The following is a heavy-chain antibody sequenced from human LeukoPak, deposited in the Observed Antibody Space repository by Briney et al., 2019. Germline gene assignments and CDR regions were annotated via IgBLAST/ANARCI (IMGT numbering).Heavy chain of an antibody. V-gene: IGHV3-23*01. CDR3: AKDRTYYYGSGSYYRGGLFDY. J-gene: IGHJ4*02. D-gene: IGHD3-10*01. CDR2: ISGSGGST. CDR1: GFTFSSYA. Sequence: GGSLRLSCAASGFTFSSYAMSWVRQAPGKGLEWVSAISGSGGSTYYADSVKGRFTISRDNSKNTLYLQMNSLRAEDTAVYYCAKDRTYYYGSGSYYRGGLFDYWGQGTLVTVSS.